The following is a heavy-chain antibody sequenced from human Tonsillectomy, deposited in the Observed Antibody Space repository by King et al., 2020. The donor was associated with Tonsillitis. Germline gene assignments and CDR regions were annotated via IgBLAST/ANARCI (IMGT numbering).Heavy chain of an antibody. CDR3: ATGGVATDGLSYYYGMDV. V-gene: IGHV1-24*01. CDR2: FDPEDGKT. Sequence: QLVQSGAEVKKPGASVTVSCKVSGYTLTELFMHWVRQAPGKGLEWMGGFDPEDGKTIYAQKFQGRVTMTEDTSTDTAYMELSSLRSEDTAVYYCATGGVATDGLSYYYGMDVWGQGTTVTVSS. J-gene: IGHJ6*02. D-gene: IGHD5-12*01. CDR1: GYTLTELF.